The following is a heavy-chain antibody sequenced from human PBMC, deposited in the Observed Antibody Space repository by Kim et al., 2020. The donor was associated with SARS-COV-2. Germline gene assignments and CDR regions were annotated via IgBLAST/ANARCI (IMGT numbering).Heavy chain of an antibody. CDR3: ARESVPAATRFDY. V-gene: IGHV1-69*13. D-gene: IGHD2-2*01. Sequence: SVKVSCKASGGTFSSYAISWVRQAPGQGLEWMGGIIPIFGTANYAQKFQGRATITADESTSTAYMELSSLRSEDTAVYYCARESVPAATRFDYWGQGTLVTVSS. J-gene: IGHJ4*02. CDR2: IIPIFGTA. CDR1: GGTFSSYA.